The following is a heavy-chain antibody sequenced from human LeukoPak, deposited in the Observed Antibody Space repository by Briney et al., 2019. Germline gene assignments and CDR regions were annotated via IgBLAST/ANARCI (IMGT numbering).Heavy chain of an antibody. CDR3: AKGNRYNWNGIDAFDI. J-gene: IGHJ3*02. D-gene: IGHD1-20*01. CDR1: GFTFSSYG. CDR2: ISYDGSNK. V-gene: IGHV3-30*18. Sequence: QPGGSLRLSCAASGFTFSSYGMHWVRQAPGKGLEWVAVISYDGSNKYYADSVKGRFTISRDNSKNTLYLQMNSLRAEDTAVYYCAKGNRYNWNGIDAFDIWGQGTMVTVSS.